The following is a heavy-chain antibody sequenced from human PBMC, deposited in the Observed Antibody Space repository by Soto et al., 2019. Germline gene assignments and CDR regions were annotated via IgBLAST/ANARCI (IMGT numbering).Heavy chain of an antibody. CDR3: ARGPALSGTAIRPHYGMDV. Sequence: SETLSLTCTVSGGSISSGGYYWSWIRQHPGKSLEWIGYIYYSGSTYYNPSLKSRVTISVDTSKNQFSLKLSSVTAADTAVYYCARGPALSGTAIRPHYGMDVWGQGTTVTVSS. V-gene: IGHV4-31*03. CDR1: GGSISSGGYY. J-gene: IGHJ6*02. CDR2: IYYSGST. D-gene: IGHD2-2*01.